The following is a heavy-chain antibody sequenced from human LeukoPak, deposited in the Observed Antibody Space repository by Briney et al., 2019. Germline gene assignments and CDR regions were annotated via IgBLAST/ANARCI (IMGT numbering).Heavy chain of an antibody. J-gene: IGHJ4*02. V-gene: IGHV4-39*07. CDR2: IYYSGST. CDR3: ARDALPLIVGAEWDY. D-gene: IGHD3-22*01. CDR1: GGSISSSSYY. Sequence: SETLSLTCTVSGGSISSSSYYWGWIRQPPGKGLEWIGSIYYSGSTYYNPSLKSRVTISVDTSKNQFSLKLSSVTAADTAVYYCARDALPLIVGAEWDYWGQGTLVTVSS.